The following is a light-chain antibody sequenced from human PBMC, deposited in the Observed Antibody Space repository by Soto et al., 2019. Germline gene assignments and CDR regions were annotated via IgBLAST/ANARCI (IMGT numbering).Light chain of an antibody. CDR1: QSVLASPNNQHY. Sequence: FVPSQSLDSLAVSLGERATISCKSSQSVLASPNNQHYLAWYQLKAGQPPKLLIYWASTRESGIPDRFSGSGSGTDFTLTISSLQAEDVAVYYFQHDDNSPNTVGQGTKV. CDR3: QHDDNSPNT. V-gene: IGKV4-1*01. CDR2: WAS. J-gene: IGKJ2*01.